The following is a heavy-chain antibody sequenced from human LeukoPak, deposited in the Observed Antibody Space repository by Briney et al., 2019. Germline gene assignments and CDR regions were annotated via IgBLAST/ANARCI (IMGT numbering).Heavy chain of an antibody. V-gene: IGHV3-33*08. CDR1: GFTFSSYG. J-gene: IGHJ4*02. Sequence: GGSLRLSCAASGFTFSSYGMHWVRQAPGKGLEWVAVIWYGGSNKYYADSVKGRFTISRDNSKNTLYLQMNSLRAEDTAVYYCARDGDRIAARPGADYWGQGTLVTVSS. CDR3: ARDGDRIAARPGADY. D-gene: IGHD6-6*01. CDR2: IWYGGSNK.